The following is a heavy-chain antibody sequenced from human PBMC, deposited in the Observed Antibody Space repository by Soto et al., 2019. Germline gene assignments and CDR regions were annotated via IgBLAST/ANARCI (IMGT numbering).Heavy chain of an antibody. CDR3: ARDKSTGPFDY. V-gene: IGHV4-34*01. J-gene: IGHJ4*02. CDR1: GGSFSGYY. D-gene: IGHD2-8*02. Sequence: QVQLQQWGAGLLKPSETLSLTCAVYGGSFSGYYWTWIRQPPGTGLEWIGEINHSGSTNYNPSLTSRVTISVDTSKNQFSLKLTSVTAADTAVYYCARDKSTGPFDYWGQGTLVTVSS. CDR2: INHSGST.